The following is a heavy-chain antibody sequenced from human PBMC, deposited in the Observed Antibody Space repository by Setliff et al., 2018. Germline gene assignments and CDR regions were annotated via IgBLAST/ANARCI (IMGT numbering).Heavy chain of an antibody. D-gene: IGHD6-19*01. Sequence: GGSLRLSCAASGFTFSNAWMSWVRQAPGKGLEWVSAISGSGGSTYYADSVKGRFTISRDNSKNTLYLQMNSLRAEDTAVYYCAKGRRISYSSGWLNWFDPWGQGTLVTVSS. CDR3: AKGRRISYSSGWLNWFDP. J-gene: IGHJ5*02. CDR2: ISGSGGST. CDR1: GFTFSNAW. V-gene: IGHV3-23*01.